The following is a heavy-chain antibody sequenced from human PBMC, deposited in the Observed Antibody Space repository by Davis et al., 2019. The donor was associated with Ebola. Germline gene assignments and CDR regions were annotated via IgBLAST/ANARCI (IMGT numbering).Heavy chain of an antibody. V-gene: IGHV3-30*18. D-gene: IGHD3-10*01. Sequence: GESLKISCTASEFTFSTYAMHWVRQAPGKGLEWVAVISYDGSNKYYADSVKGRFTISRDNAKNSLYLQMNSLRDEDTAVYYCAKGTVPNPWGQGTLVTVSS. CDR3: AKGTVPNP. CDR2: ISYDGSNK. CDR1: EFTFSTYA. J-gene: IGHJ5*02.